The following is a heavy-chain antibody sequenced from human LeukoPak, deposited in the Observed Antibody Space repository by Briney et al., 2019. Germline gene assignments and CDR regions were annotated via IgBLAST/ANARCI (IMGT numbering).Heavy chain of an antibody. CDR2: IYYSGST. Sequence: SETLSLTGTASDGSVSSATYYWSWIRQPPGKGLHWIGYIYYSGSTNYNPSLKSRVTISVDTSKNQFSLKLSSVTAADTAVYYCASPYCSGGSCPDYYYYGMDVWGQGTTVTVSS. CDR3: ASPYCSGGSCPDYYYYGMDV. V-gene: IGHV4-61*01. CDR1: DGSVSSATYY. D-gene: IGHD2-15*01. J-gene: IGHJ6*02.